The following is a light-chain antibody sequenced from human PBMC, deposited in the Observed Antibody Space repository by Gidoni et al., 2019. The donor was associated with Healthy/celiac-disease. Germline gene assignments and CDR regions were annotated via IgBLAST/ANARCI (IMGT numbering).Light chain of an antibody. CDR1: QSISSY. CDR2: AAS. Sequence: QMTQSPSSLSASVGDRVTITCRAGQSISSYLNWYQQKPGRAPKPLIYAASSMQSRVQPSLSSSRSGTDFTLTISSLLPEDYAAYYCRQSYSTPRTFGQGTKVEIK. J-gene: IGKJ1*01. CDR3: RQSYSTPRT. V-gene: IGKV1-39*01.